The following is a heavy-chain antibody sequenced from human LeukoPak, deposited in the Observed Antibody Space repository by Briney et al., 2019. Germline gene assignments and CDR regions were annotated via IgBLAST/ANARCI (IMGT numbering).Heavy chain of an antibody. CDR2: IKTDGSDM. D-gene: IGHD3-10*02. CDR1: GFTFSTYW. CDR3: AELGITMIGGV. J-gene: IGHJ6*04. Sequence: PGGSLRLSCAASGFTFSTYWMHWVRQAPGKGLEWVANIKTDGSDMRYADSVRGRFTISRDNAKNSLYLQMNSLRAEDTAVYYCAELGITMIGGVWGKGTTVTISS. V-gene: IGHV3-7*01.